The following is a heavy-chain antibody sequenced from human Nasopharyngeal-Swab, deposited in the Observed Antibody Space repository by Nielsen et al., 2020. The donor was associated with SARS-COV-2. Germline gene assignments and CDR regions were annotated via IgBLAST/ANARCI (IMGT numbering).Heavy chain of an antibody. Sequence: LRLSCAISGDSVSSSSAAWNWIRQSPSRGLEWLGRTYYRSKWYNDYAVSVKSRITIHPDTSKNQFSLHLNSVTPEDTAVYYCARARGAYGDYYYYYYTDVWGKGTTVTVSS. D-gene: IGHD4-17*01. CDR3: ARARGAYGDYYYYYYTDV. CDR1: GDSVSSSSAA. J-gene: IGHJ6*03. CDR2: TYYRSKWYN. V-gene: IGHV6-1*01.